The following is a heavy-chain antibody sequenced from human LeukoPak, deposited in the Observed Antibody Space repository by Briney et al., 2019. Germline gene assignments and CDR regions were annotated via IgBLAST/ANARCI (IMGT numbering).Heavy chain of an antibody. CDR1: GFTFSSYE. CDR2: INSGGRTI. CDR3: ARYYYFYMDV. J-gene: IGHJ6*03. Sequence: GGSLRLSCAASGFTFSSYEMNWVRQAPGKGLEWVSYINSGGRTIYYADSVKGLFTISRDNAKNSLYLQMSSLRAEDTAVYYCARYYYFYMDVWGKGTTVTISS. V-gene: IGHV3-48*03.